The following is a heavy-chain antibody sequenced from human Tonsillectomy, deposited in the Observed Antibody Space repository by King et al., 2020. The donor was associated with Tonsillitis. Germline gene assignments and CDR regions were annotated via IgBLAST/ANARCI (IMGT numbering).Heavy chain of an antibody. CDR2: IYYRGDT. CDR1: GGSMSSYY. D-gene: IGHD4-17*01. V-gene: IGHV4-59*01. CDR3: ARGRRNGDYEMFAY. Sequence: QLQESGPGLVKPSETLSLTCTVSGGSMSSYYWTWIRQSPGTGLEWIGYIYYRGDTAYNPSLKSRVTISLDTPKNQVSLNLRSVTAADTAVYYCARGRRNGDYEMFAYWGQGTLVTVSS. J-gene: IGHJ4*02.